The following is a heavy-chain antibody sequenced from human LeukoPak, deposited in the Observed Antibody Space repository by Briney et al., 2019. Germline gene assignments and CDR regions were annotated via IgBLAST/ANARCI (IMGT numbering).Heavy chain of an antibody. CDR2: IYHSGNT. CDR1: GVSIGSGRYF. Sequence: SQTLSLTCSVSGVSIGSGRYFWSWIRQHPGKGPEWIGYIYHSGNTYYSPSLKSRVTISMDTSENQFSLNLSSMTAADTAVYYCARDPTPRRAMDVWGQGTTVTVSS. CDR3: ARDPTPRRAMDV. V-gene: IGHV4-31*03. J-gene: IGHJ6*02.